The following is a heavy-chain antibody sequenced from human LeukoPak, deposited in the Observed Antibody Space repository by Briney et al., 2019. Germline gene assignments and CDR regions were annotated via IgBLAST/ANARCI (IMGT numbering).Heavy chain of an antibody. V-gene: IGHV4-34*01. CDR2: INHSGST. CDR1: GGSFSGYY. Sequence: SETLSLTCAVYGGSFSGYYWSWIRQPPGKGLEWIGEINHSGSTNYNPSLKSRVTISVDTSKNQFSLKLSSVTAADTAVYYCARYRPPDSSSWYVNYFDYWGQGTLVTVSS. D-gene: IGHD6-13*01. J-gene: IGHJ4*02. CDR3: ARYRPPDSSSWYVNYFDY.